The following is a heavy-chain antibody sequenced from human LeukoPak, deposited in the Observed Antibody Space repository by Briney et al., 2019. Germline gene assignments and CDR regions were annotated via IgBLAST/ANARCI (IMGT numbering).Heavy chain of an antibody. V-gene: IGHV5-51*01. CDR3: ARQTAMGRSGDY. Sequence: RSRESLKISCKASGYSFTTYWIGWVRQMPGKGLEWMGIIDPSDSDTRYTPSFQGQVTISADKSLTTAYLQWNSLKASDTALYYCARQTAMGRSGDYWGQGTLVTVSS. CDR2: IDPSDSDT. CDR1: GYSFTTYW. D-gene: IGHD5-18*01. J-gene: IGHJ4*02.